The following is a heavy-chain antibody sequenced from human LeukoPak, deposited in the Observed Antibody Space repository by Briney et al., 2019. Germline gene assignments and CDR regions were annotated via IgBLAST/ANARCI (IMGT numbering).Heavy chain of an antibody. CDR2: IRYDGSNK. CDR3: AKDGDPRGYSYGYGVFDY. CDR1: GFTVSSTY. Sequence: PGGSLRLSCAASGFTVSSTYMSWVRQAPGKGLEWVAFIRYDGSNKYYADSVKGRFTISRDNSKNTLYLQMNSLRAEDTAVYYCAKDGDPRGYSYGYGVFDYWGQGTLATVSS. J-gene: IGHJ4*02. V-gene: IGHV3-30*02. D-gene: IGHD5-18*01.